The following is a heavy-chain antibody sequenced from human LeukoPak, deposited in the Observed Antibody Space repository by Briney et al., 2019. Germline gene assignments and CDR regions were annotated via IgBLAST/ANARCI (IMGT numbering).Heavy chain of an antibody. D-gene: IGHD3-10*01. CDR1: GFTFSTFA. V-gene: IGHV3-23*01. J-gene: IGHJ4*02. CDR2: ISGSGGST. Sequence: GGSLRLSCEASGFTFSTFAMIWVRQPPGKGLGWVSGISGSGGSTYYADSVKGRFTISRDNSKNTLYLQMTSLRAEDTAIYYCAKAAHYYGSGSYSVYWGQGTLVTVSS. CDR3: AKAAHYYGSGSYSVY.